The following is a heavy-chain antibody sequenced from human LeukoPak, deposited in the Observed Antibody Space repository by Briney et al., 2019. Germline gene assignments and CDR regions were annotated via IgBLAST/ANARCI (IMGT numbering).Heavy chain of an antibody. CDR2: ISYDGSNK. V-gene: IGHV3-30*18. J-gene: IGHJ6*03. CDR3: AKPGPALGGYCSGGSCMDV. CDR1: GFTFSSYG. D-gene: IGHD2-15*01. Sequence: PGGSLRLSCAASGFTFSSYGMHWVRQAPGKGLEWVAVISYDGSNKYYADSVKGRFTISRDNSKNTLYLQMNSLRAEDTAVYYCAKPGPALGGYCSGGSCMDVWGKGTTVTVSS.